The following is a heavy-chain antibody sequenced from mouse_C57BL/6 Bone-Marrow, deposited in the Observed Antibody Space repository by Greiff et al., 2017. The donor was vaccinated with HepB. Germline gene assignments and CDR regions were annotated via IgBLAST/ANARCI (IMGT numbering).Heavy chain of an antibody. J-gene: IGHJ3*01. V-gene: IGHV3-6*01. CDR2: ISYDGSN. CDR3: ARGDYYGSSFAY. CDR1: GYSITSGYY. D-gene: IGHD1-1*01. Sequence: VQLQQSGPGLVKPSQSLSLTCSVTGYSITSGYYWNWIRQFPGNKLEWMGYISYDGSNNYNPSLKNRISITRDTSKNQFFLKLNSVTTEDTATYYCARGDYYGSSFAYWGQGTLVTVSA.